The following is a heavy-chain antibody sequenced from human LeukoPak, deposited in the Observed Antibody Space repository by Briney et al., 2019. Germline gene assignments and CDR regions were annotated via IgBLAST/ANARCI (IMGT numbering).Heavy chain of an antibody. Sequence: GGSLILSCAASGFTFSTSEMTWVRQAPGKGLEWIAYVASGGSPIYYADSVRGRFIISRDNAKNSLSLQMTSLRAEDTALYYCVREDNFDALGIWAKGQWSPSLQ. V-gene: IGHV3-48*03. CDR2: VASGGSPI. CDR3: VREDNFDALGI. J-gene: IGHJ3*02. CDR1: GFTFSTSE. D-gene: IGHD1-20*01.